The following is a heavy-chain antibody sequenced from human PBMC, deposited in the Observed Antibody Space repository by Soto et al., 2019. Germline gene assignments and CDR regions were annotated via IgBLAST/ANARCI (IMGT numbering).Heavy chain of an antibody. D-gene: IGHD2-2*01. Sequence: SETLSLTCAVSGGSISSSNWWSWVRQPPGKGLEWIGEIYHRGSTNYNPSLKSRGTISVDKSKNQFSLKLSSVTAADTAVYYCARRTPSPPEARGYCSSTSCYFDYWGQGTLVTVSS. V-gene: IGHV4-4*02. CDR2: IYHRGST. CDR1: GGSISSSNW. J-gene: IGHJ4*02. CDR3: ARRTPSPPEARGYCSSTSCYFDY.